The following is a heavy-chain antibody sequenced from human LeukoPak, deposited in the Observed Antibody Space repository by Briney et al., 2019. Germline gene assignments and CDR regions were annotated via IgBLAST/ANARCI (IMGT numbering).Heavy chain of an antibody. J-gene: IGHJ4*02. V-gene: IGHV1-69*13. Sequence: ASVKVSCKASGGTFSSYAINWVRQAPGQGLEWMGVIIPIFGTANYAQKFQGRVTITADESTSTAYMELSSLRSEDTAVYYCARPGEVDTAMVTFHYWGQGTLVTVSS. CDR3: ARPGEVDTAMVTFHY. CDR1: GGTFSSYA. D-gene: IGHD5-18*01. CDR2: IIPIFGTA.